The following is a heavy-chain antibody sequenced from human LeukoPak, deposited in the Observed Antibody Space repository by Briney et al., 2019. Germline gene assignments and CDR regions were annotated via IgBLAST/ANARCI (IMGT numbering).Heavy chain of an antibody. J-gene: IGHJ2*01. D-gene: IGHD3-16*01. V-gene: IGHV4-59*08. CDR2: VYNSGDT. Sequence: PSETLSLTCTVSGGSTSSDYWSWIRQSPGKGLEWVGYVYNSGDTGKNPSLKSRVTILLDTSKNQCSLKLTSVSAADTAVYYCARLKLGAYFDLWGRGTLITVSS. CDR3: ARLKLGAYFDL. CDR1: GGSTSSDY.